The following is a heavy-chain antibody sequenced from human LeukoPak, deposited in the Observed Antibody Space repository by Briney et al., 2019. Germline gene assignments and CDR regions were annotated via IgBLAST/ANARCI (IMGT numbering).Heavy chain of an antibody. D-gene: IGHD3-9*01. CDR3: VRAQRLLDGYYFDY. V-gene: IGHV4-61*05. Sequence: PSETLSLTCRVSGGSISISSSYWTWIRQPPGKGLEWIGYFYYSGSINYSPSLRSRVTISGDTSKNQFSLKLTFVTAADTAVYYCVRAQRLLDGYYFDYWGQGALVTVSS. J-gene: IGHJ4*02. CDR1: GGSISISSSY. CDR2: FYYSGSI.